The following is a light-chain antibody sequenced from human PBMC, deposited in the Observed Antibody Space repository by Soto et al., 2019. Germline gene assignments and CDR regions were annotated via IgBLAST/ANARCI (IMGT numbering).Light chain of an antibody. J-gene: IGLJ1*01. CDR3: CSYAGSSTPYV. V-gene: IGLV2-14*01. CDR2: DVT. CDR1: SSDVGGYNY. Sequence: QSVLTQPASVSGSPGQSITISCTGTSSDVGGYNYVSWYQQQPGKAPKFMIYDVTNRPSGVSNRFSGSKSGNTASLTISGLQAEDEADYYCCSYAGSSTPYVFGTGTKVTVL.